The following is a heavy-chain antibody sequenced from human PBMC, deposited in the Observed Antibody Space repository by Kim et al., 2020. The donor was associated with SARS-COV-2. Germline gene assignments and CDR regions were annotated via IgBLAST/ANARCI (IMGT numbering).Heavy chain of an antibody. V-gene: IGHV3-11*04. J-gene: IGHJ4*02. CDR2: ISSSGSTI. D-gene: IGHD3-22*01. CDR1: GFTFSDYY. Sequence: GGSLRLSCAASGFTFSDYYMSWIRQAPGKGLEWVSYISSSGSTIYYADSVKGRFTISRDNAKNSLYLQMNSLRAEDTAVYYCARDSDSSGYYPYYFDYWGQVTLVTVSS. CDR3: ARDSDSSGYYPYYFDY.